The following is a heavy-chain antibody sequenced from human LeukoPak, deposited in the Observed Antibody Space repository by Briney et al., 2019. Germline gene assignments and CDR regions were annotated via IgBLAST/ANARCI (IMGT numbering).Heavy chain of an antibody. Sequence: PGGSLRLSCAASGFPFNTSWMNWVRQAPGKGLEWVANIKEDGSEKHYVDSVKGRFTISRDNAKNSLYLQMSSLRAEDTAVYYCARDRPTGWPADYWGQGTLVTVSS. CDR1: GFPFNTSW. J-gene: IGHJ4*02. D-gene: IGHD6-19*01. V-gene: IGHV3-7*01. CDR2: IKEDGSEK. CDR3: ARDRPTGWPADY.